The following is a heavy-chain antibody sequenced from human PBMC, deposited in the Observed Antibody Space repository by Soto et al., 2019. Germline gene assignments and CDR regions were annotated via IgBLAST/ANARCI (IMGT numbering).Heavy chain of an antibody. V-gene: IGHV4-34*01. J-gene: IGHJ4*02. CDR3: ARVGIAAAGTPYYFDY. Sequence: QVQLQQWGAGLLKPSETLSLTCAVYGGSFSGYYWSWIRQPPGKGLEWIGEINHSGSTNYNPSLKSRDTISVDTSKNQFSLKLSSVTAADTAVYYCARVGIAAAGTPYYFDYWGQGTLVTVSS. CDR2: INHSGST. D-gene: IGHD6-13*01. CDR1: GGSFSGYY.